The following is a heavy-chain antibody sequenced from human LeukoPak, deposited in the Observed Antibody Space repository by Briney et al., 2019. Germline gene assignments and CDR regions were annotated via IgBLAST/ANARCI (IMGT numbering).Heavy chain of an antibody. CDR2: IYYSGSA. D-gene: IGHD5-12*01. CDR1: GGSISSGDYY. CDR3: ARVGRVATIWGVFDY. J-gene: IGHJ4*02. V-gene: IGHV4-31*03. Sequence: SETLSLTCTVSGGSISSGDYYWSWIRQHPGTGLEWIGYIYYSGSACYNPSLKSRVTISVDTSKNQFSLKLSSVTAADTAVYYCARVGRVATIWGVFDYWGQGTLVTVSS.